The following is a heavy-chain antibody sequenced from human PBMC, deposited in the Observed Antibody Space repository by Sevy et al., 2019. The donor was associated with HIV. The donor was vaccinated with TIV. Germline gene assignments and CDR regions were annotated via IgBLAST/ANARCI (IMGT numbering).Heavy chain of an antibody. V-gene: IGHV1-69*13. CDR2: IIPIFGTA. CDR1: GGTFSSYA. D-gene: IGHD4-4*01. J-gene: IGHJ6*02. Sequence: ASVKVSCKASGGTFSSYAISWVRPAPRQGLEWIGGIIPIFGTANYAQKFQGRVTITADESTSTAYMELSSLRSEDTAVYYCASGWTVTPRGYYYYGMDVWGQGTTVTVSS. CDR3: ASGWTVTPRGYYYYGMDV.